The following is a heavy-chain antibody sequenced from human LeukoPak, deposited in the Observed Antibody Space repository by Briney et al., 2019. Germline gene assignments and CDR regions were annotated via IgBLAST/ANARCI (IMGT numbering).Heavy chain of an antibody. D-gene: IGHD2-15*01. CDR2: ISAYNGNT. Sequence: ASVKVSCKASGYTFTSYGISWVRQAPGQGLEWMGWISAYNGNTNYAQKLQGRVTMTTDTSTSTAYMELSSLRSEDTAVYYCARGFCSGGSCYSNWFDPWGQGTLVTVSS. CDR3: ARGFCSGGSCYSNWFDP. J-gene: IGHJ5*02. CDR1: GYTFTSYG. V-gene: IGHV1-18*01.